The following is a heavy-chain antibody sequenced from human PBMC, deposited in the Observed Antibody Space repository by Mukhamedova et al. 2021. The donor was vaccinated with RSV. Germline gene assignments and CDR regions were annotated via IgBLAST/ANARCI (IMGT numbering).Heavy chain of an antibody. CDR2: ISSSGSTI. V-gene: IGHV3-48*03. D-gene: IGHD6-19*01. CDR3: ARGTLAVAGYYYYYGMDV. Sequence: GKGLEWVSYISSSGSTIYYADSVKGRFTISRDNAKNSLYLQMNSLRAEDTAVYYCARGTLAVAGYYYYYGMDVWGQGTPVTVSS. J-gene: IGHJ6*02.